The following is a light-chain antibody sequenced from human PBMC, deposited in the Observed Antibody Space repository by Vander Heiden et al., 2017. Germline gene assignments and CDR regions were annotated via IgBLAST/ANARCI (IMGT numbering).Light chain of an antibody. J-gene: IGLJ1*01. CDR3: YTADSSNNRGV. Sequence: SYELTLPPSVSVSPGQTARITCPGDALPKKYAFWYQQKSGQAPVLLIYEDSKRPSGIPERFSASSSGTMATLVITGAQIEDEADYYCYTADSSNNRGVFGTGTEVTVL. CDR1: ALPKKY. V-gene: IGLV3-10*01. CDR2: EDS.